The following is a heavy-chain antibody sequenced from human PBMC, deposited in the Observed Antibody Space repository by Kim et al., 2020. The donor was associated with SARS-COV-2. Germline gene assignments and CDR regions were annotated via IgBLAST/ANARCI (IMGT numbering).Heavy chain of an antibody. CDR2: IIPILGIA. V-gene: IGHV1-69*04. D-gene: IGHD2-21*02. CDR1: GGTFSSYA. Sequence: SVKVSCKASGGTFSSYAISWVRQAPGQGLEWMGRIIPILGIANYAQKFQGRVTITADKSTSTAYMELSSLRSEDTAVYYCAREAPTSLAYCGGDCPAEYFQHWGQGTLVTVSS. J-gene: IGHJ1*01. CDR3: AREAPTSLAYCGGDCPAEYFQH.